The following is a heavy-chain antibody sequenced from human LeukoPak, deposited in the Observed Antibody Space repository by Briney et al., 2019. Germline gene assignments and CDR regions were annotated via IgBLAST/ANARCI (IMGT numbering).Heavy chain of an antibody. Sequence: SVKVSCKASGGTFSSYAISWVRQAPGQGLEWMGGIIPIFGTANYAQKFQGRVTITADESTSTAYMELSSLRSEDTAVYYCARGGQFNDAFDIWGQGTMVTVSS. CDR3: ARGGQFNDAFDI. J-gene: IGHJ3*02. V-gene: IGHV1-69*13. CDR1: GGTFSSYA. CDR2: IIPIFGTA. D-gene: IGHD6-25*01.